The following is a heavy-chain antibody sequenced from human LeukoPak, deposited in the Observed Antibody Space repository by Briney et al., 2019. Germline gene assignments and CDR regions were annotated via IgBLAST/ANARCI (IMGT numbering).Heavy chain of an antibody. CDR2: IYTSRST. D-gene: IGHD6-13*01. CDR3: ARDRPFSSSWEYYFDY. Sequence: PSETLSLTCTVSGGSISSGSYYWSWIRQPAGKGLEWIGRIYTSRSTNYNPSLKSRVTISVDTSKNQFSLKLSSVTAADTAVYYCARDRPFSSSWEYYFDYWGQGTLVTVSS. CDR1: GGSISSGSYY. J-gene: IGHJ4*02. V-gene: IGHV4-61*02.